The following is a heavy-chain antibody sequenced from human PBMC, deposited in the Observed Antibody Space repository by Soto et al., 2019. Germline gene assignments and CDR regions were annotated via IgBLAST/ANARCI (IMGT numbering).Heavy chain of an antibody. V-gene: IGHV3-23*01. CDR2: ISGSGGST. J-gene: IGHJ4*02. CDR3: AKLPLTAKTRSASKLDY. CDR1: GFTFSSYA. Sequence: GGSLILSCAASGFTFSSYAMSWVRQAPGKGLEWVSAISGSGGSTYYADSVKGRFTISRDNSKNTLYLQMNSLRAEDTAVYYCAKLPLTAKTRSASKLDYWGQGTLVTVSS. D-gene: IGHD2-21*01.